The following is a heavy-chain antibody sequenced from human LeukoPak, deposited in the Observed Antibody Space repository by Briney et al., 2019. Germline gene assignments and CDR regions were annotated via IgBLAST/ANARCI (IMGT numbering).Heavy chain of an antibody. Sequence: GGSLRLSCAASGFIFSNAWMSWVRQAPGKGLEWVGRVKSKTDGGTTDYAAPVKGRFTISRDDSKNALYLQMNIPKTEDTAVYYCTIVLVGTNEGAFDIWGQGTMVTVSS. D-gene: IGHD1-26*01. CDR2: VKSKTDGGTT. V-gene: IGHV3-15*01. J-gene: IGHJ3*02. CDR1: GFIFSNAW. CDR3: TIVLVGTNEGAFDI.